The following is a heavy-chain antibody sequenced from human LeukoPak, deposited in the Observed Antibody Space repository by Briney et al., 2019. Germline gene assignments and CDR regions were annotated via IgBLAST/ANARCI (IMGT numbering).Heavy chain of an antibody. CDR2: IRSKAYGGTT. J-gene: IGHJ4*02. D-gene: IGHD2-2*01. Sequence: GGSLRLSCAASRFTFSSHAMSWVCQAPGKGLEWVGFIRSKAYGGTTEYAASVKGRFTISRDDSKSIAYLQMNSLKTEDTAVYYCTRVGPRYCSSTSCYVPTKSFDYWGQGTLVTVSS. CDR3: TRVGPRYCSSTSCYVPTKSFDY. V-gene: IGHV3-49*04. CDR1: RFTFSSHA.